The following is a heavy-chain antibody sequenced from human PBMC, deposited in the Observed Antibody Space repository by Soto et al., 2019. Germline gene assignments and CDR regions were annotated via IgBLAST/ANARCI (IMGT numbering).Heavy chain of an antibody. CDR1: GYTFTSYY. J-gene: IGHJ4*02. Sequence: QVQLVQSGAEVKKPGASVKVSCKASGYTFTSYYMHWVRQAPGQGLEWMGIINPSGGSTSYAQKFQGRVTMTRDTSTSTVYMELSSLRSEDTAVYYCARGYYDFWSGYYWFDYRGQGTLVTVSS. D-gene: IGHD3-3*01. CDR3: ARGYYDFWSGYYWFDY. CDR2: INPSGGST. V-gene: IGHV1-46*03.